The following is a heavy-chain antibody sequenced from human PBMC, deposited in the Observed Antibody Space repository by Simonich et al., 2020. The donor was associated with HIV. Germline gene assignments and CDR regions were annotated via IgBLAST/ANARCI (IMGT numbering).Heavy chain of an antibody. D-gene: IGHD2-21*01. J-gene: IGHJ6*02. CDR3: AKGDRFYYYGVDV. Sequence: EVQLVESGGVVVQPGGSLGLSCAASGFTFDDYAMQWVRQAPGKGREWGSLINWDGDNTYYADSVKGRFTISRDNNKNSLYLQMNILRPEDTALYYCAKGDRFYYYGVDVWGQGTTVTVSS. V-gene: IGHV3-43D*04. CDR2: INWDGDNT. CDR1: GFTFDDYA.